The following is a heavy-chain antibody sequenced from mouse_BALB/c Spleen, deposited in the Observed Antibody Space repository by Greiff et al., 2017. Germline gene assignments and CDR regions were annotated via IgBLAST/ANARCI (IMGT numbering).Heavy chain of an antibody. V-gene: IGHV7-1*02. CDR3: ARDGVWDSMDY. Sequence: EVKVVESGGGLVQPGGSLRLSCATSGFTFSDFYMEWVRQPPGKRLEWIAASRNKANDYTTEYSASVKGRFIVSRDTSQSILYLQMNALRAEDTAIYYCARDGVWDSMDYWGQGTSVTVSS. CDR1: GFTFSDFY. D-gene: IGHD4-1*01. J-gene: IGHJ4*01. CDR2: SRNKANDYTT.